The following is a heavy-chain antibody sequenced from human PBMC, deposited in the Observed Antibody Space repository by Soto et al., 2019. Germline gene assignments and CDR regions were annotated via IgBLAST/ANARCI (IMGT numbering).Heavy chain of an antibody. CDR1: GYTFNSYG. CDR2: ISAYNGNT. J-gene: IGHJ3*02. Sequence: ASLKVSCKASGYTFNSYGISWVRQAPGQGLEWMGWISAYNGNTNYAQKLQGRVTMTTDTSTSTAYMELRSLRSDDTAVYYCARAGITIFGVVIDRDDAFDIWRQGTMVTVSS. V-gene: IGHV1-18*01. CDR3: ARAGITIFGVVIDRDDAFDI. D-gene: IGHD3-3*01.